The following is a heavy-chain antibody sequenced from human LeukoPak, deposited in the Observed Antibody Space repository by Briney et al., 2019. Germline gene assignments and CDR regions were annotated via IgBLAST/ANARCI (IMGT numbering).Heavy chain of an antibody. V-gene: IGHV1-69*04. J-gene: IGHJ4*02. D-gene: IGHD5-18*01. Sequence: ASVKVSCKASGGTFTNYAINWVRQAPGQGLEWMGRIIPILGIANYAQKFQGRVTITADKSTSTAYMELSSLRSEDTAVYYCARWDTAMATGFDYWGQGTLVTVSS. CDR2: IIPILGIA. CDR3: ARWDTAMATGFDY. CDR1: GGTFTNYA.